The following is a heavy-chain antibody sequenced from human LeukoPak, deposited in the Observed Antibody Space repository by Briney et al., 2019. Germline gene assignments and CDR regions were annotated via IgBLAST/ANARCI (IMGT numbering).Heavy chain of an antibody. CDR1: GGSISSSSYY. V-gene: IGHV4-39*01. CDR3: ARLDYGGHYFDY. Sequence: SETLSLTCTVSGGSISSSSYYWGWIRQPPGKGLEWIGSIYYSGSTYYNPSLKSRVTISVDTSKNQFSLKVSSVTAADTAVYYCARLDYGGHYFDYWGQGTLVTVSS. D-gene: IGHD4-17*01. CDR2: IYYSGST. J-gene: IGHJ4*02.